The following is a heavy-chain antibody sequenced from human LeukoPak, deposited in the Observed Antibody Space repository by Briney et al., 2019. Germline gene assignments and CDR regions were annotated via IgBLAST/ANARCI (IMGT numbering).Heavy chain of an antibody. CDR3: AREKVGATYDAFDI. D-gene: IGHD1-26*01. CDR1: GFTFSSYS. J-gene: IGHJ3*02. CDR2: ISSSSSYI. Sequence: GGSLRLSCAASGFTFSSYSMNWVRQAPGKGLEWVSSISSSSSYIYYADSVKGRFTISRDNAKNSLYLQMNNLRAEDTAVYYCAREKVGATYDAFDIWGQGTMVTVSS. V-gene: IGHV3-21*01.